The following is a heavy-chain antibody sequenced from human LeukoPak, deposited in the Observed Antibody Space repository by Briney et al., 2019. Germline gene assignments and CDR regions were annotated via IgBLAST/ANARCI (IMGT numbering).Heavy chain of an antibody. Sequence: PWETLSLTCAVYGGSFSGYYWSWIRQVPGKGLEWLGEINESGRTNYNPSLKSLVTISVDPSKNQISLNLSFVTATDTAVYYCARGWFGFWHNSYLDDNAFDVWGPGTMVTVSS. CDR1: GGSFSGYY. J-gene: IGHJ3*01. D-gene: IGHD3-10*01. CDR3: ARGWFGFWHNSYLDDNAFDV. V-gene: IGHV4-34*01. CDR2: INESGRT.